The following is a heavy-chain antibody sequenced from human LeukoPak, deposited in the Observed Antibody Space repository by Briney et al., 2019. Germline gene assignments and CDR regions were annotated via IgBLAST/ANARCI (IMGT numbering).Heavy chain of an antibody. V-gene: IGHV1-2*02. CDR1: GYTFTGYY. CDR3: ARTLYIAAVPGGFDY. D-gene: IGHD6-13*01. J-gene: IGHJ4*02. Sequence: GASVKVSCKASGYTFTGYYMHWVRQAPGQGLEWMGWINPNSGGTNYAQKFQGRVTMTRDTSISTAYMELSRLRSDDTAVYYCARTLYIAAVPGGFDYWGQGTLVTASS. CDR2: INPNSGGT.